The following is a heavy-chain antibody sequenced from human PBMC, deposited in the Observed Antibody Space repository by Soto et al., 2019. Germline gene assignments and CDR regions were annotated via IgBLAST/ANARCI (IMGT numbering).Heavy chain of an antibody. CDR2: ISGSGGST. Sequence: EVQLLESGGGLVQPGGSLRLSCAASGFTFSSYAMSWVRQSPGKELEWVSAISGSGGSTYYADSVKGRFTISRDNSKNSLYLLMNSMRAEDTAVYYCSKMGWVTVRDFDFWGQGTLVTVSS. V-gene: IGHV3-23*01. CDR3: SKMGWVTVRDFDF. J-gene: IGHJ4*02. CDR1: GFTFSSYA. D-gene: IGHD4-17*01.